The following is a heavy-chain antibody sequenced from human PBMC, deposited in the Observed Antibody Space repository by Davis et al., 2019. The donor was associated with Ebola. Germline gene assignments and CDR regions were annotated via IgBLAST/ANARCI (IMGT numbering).Heavy chain of an antibody. V-gene: IGHV4-34*01. CDR3: ARGVVVVPAAYPYYYYYYMDV. CDR2: INHSGST. J-gene: IGHJ6*03. D-gene: IGHD2-2*01. CDR1: GGSFSGYY. Sequence: SETLSLTCAVYGGSFSGYYWSWIRQPPGKGLEWIGEINHSGSTNYNPSLKSRVTISVDTSKNQFSLKLSSVTAADTAVYYCARGVVVVPAAYPYYYYYYMDVWGKGTTVTVSS.